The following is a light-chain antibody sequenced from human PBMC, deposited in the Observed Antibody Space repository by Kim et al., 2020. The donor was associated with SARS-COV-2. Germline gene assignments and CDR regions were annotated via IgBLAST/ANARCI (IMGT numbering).Light chain of an antibody. CDR1: QSVSSW. CDR3: QQYNSYLT. CDR2: KAS. V-gene: IGKV1-5*03. Sequence: DIQMTQSPSTLSASVGDRVTITCRASQSVSSWLAWYQQKPGKAPTLLIYKASSLESGVPSRFSGSGSGTEFTLTISSLQPDDFATYYCQQYNSYLTFGQGTKVDIK. J-gene: IGKJ1*01.